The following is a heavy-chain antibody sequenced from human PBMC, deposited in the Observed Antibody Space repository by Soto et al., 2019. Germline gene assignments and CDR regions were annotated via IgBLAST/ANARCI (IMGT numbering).Heavy chain of an antibody. J-gene: IGHJ5*02. Sequence: SETLSLTCTVSGGSISSSSYYWGWIRQPPGKGLEWIGSIYYSGSTYYNPSLKSRVTISVDTSKNQFSLKLSSVTAADTAVYYCALSKRDIAVAPNWFDPWGQGTLVTVSS. D-gene: IGHD6-19*01. CDR1: GGSISSSSYY. V-gene: IGHV4-39*01. CDR2: IYYSGST. CDR3: ALSKRDIAVAPNWFDP.